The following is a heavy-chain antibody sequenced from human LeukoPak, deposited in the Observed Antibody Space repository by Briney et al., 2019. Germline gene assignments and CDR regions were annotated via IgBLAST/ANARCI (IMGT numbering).Heavy chain of an antibody. J-gene: IGHJ3*02. CDR2: ISPYNGNT. Sequence: ASVKVSCKTSGYTFRNYGITWVRQIPGQGLEWMGWISPYNGNTNYAQKLQGRVTMTTDTSTNTAYMELRSLRSDDTAVYYCARGLQENLAWLQAFTAFDIWGQGTMVTVSS. CDR1: GYTFRNYG. D-gene: IGHD4-11*01. V-gene: IGHV1-18*01. CDR3: ARGLQENLAWLQAFTAFDI.